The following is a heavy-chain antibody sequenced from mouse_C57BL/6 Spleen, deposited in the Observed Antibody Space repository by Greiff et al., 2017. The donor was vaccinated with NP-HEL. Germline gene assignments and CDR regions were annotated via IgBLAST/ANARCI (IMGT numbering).Heavy chain of an antibody. V-gene: IGHV1-18*01. CDR1: GYTFTDYN. J-gene: IGHJ3*01. Sequence: EVQLQQSGPELVKPGASVKIPCKASGYTFTDYNMDWVKQSHGKSLEWIGDINPNNGGTIYNQKFKGKATLTVDKSSSTAYMELRSLTSEDTAVYYCARRGVYSNYSWFAYWGQGTLVTVSA. CDR3: ARRGVYSNYSWFAY. D-gene: IGHD2-5*01. CDR2: INPNNGGT.